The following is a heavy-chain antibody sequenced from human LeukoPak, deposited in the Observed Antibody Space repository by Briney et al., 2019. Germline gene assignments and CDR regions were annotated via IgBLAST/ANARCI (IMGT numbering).Heavy chain of an antibody. CDR1: GFTVSSNY. V-gene: IGHV3-53*01. Sequence: SGGSLRLSCAASGFTVSSNYMSWVRQAPGKGLEWVSVIYSGGSTYYADSVKGRFTISRDNSKNTLYLQMNSLRAEDTAVYYCARDLIPRRSMGYYYYGMDVWGRGTTVTVSS. CDR2: IYSGGST. CDR3: ARDLIPRRSMGYYYYGMDV. D-gene: IGHD2/OR15-2a*01. J-gene: IGHJ6*02.